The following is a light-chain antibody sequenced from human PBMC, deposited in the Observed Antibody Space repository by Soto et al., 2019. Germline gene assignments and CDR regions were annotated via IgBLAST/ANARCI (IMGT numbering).Light chain of an antibody. CDR3: SSYAGSYTVV. V-gene: IGLV2-14*01. CDR2: EVS. CDR1: SSDVGIYNY. Sequence: QSALTQPASVSGSPGQSIAISCTGSSSDVGIYNYVSWYQQHPGKVPKLIIYEVSNRPSGVSNRFSGSKSGNTASLTISGLQAEDEADYYCSSYAGSYTVVFGGGTKVTVL. J-gene: IGLJ2*01.